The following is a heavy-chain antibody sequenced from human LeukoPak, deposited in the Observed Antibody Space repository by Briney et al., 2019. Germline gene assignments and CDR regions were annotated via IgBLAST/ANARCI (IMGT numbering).Heavy chain of an antibody. CDR2: IRGDGNDV. J-gene: IGHJ4*02. D-gene: IGHD5-24*01. V-gene: IGHV3-74*01. CDR3: ARGVEKATINELNY. CDR1: GFTFRDYW. Sequence: GGSLRLSCVASGFTFRDYWMHWVRQAPGKGLVWVSRIRGDGNDVSYADSVEGRFTISRDNAKNMLYLQMSSLRVGDTALYYCARGVEKATINELNYWGQGTLVTVSS.